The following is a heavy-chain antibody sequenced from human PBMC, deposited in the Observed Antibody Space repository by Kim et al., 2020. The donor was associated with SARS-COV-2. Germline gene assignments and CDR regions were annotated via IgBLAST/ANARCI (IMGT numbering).Heavy chain of an antibody. J-gene: IGHJ6*02. CDR3: ARVRGIAAYNGNYYYYGMDV. V-gene: IGHV1-46*01. CDR2: INPSGGST. Sequence: ASVKVSCNASGYTFTSYYMHWVRQAPGQGLEWMGIINPSGGSTSYAQKFQGRVTMTRDTSTSTVYMELSSLRSEDTAVYYCARVRGIAAYNGNYYYYGMDVWGQGTTVTVSS. CDR1: GYTFTSYY. D-gene: IGHD6-13*01.